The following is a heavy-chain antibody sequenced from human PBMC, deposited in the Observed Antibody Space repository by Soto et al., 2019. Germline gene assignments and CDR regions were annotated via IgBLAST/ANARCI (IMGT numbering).Heavy chain of an antibody. CDR1: GFTFSRYA. V-gene: IGHV3-23*01. CDR2: ISGSGTST. Sequence: EVHLLESGGGLVQPGGSLRLSCAASGFTFSRYALNWVRQAPGKGLEWVAEISGSGTSTYYAPSVKGRFIISSDSSKNTFYLRMNSLRAEDTAMYYCARSLSALFSLGDFNYWSQGALVTVSS. J-gene: IGHJ4*02. D-gene: IGHD2-21*01. CDR3: ARSLSALFSLGDFNY.